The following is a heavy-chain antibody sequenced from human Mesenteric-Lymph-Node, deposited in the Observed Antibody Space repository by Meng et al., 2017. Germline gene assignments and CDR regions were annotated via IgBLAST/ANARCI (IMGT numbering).Heavy chain of an antibody. CDR1: GGTFNGYY. Sequence: SETLSLTCSVYGGTFNGYYWSWIRQSPEKGLEWIGQINPSGGTTYNPSLKSRLTISVDASKNQFSLKVNSITAADTAVYYCATFRPGARFDYWGQGTPVTVSS. CDR2: INPSGGT. V-gene: IGHV4-34*08. CDR3: ATFRPGARFDY. D-gene: IGHD2-2*01. J-gene: IGHJ4*02.